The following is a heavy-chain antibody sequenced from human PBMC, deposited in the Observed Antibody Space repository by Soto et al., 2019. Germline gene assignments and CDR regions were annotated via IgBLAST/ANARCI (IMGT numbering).Heavy chain of an antibody. J-gene: IGHJ4*02. Sequence: SSETLSLTCTVSGGSIRNGDYYWGWIRQPPGKGLEWIGYVYYSGTTYSHPSLNSRVSISVDTSENQFSLRLTSVTAADTAVYYCVTVNLVGAAYYFDYWGPGTLVTVSS. V-gene: IGHV4-30-4*01. D-gene: IGHD1-26*01. CDR1: GGSIRNGDYY. CDR3: VTVNLVGAAYYFDY. CDR2: VYYSGTT.